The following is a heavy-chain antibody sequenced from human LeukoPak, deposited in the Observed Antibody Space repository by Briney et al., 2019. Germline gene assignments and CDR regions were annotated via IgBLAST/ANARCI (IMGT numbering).Heavy chain of an antibody. D-gene: IGHD3-10*01. CDR2: ISSSGSTI. V-gene: IGHV3-11*01. Sequence: GGSLRLSCAASGFTFSNYAMSWVRQAPGKGLEWVSYISSSGSTIYYADSVKGRFTISRDNAKNSLYLQMNSLRAEDTAVYYCVRDQMPLYSGSYYYYYYYGMDVWGQGTTVTVSS. J-gene: IGHJ6*02. CDR3: VRDQMPLYSGSYYYYYYYGMDV. CDR1: GFTFSNYA.